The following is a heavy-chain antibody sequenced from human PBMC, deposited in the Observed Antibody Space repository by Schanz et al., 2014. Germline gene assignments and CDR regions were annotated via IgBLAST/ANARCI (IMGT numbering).Heavy chain of an antibody. V-gene: IGHV3-21*01. J-gene: IGHJ4*02. D-gene: IGHD3-22*01. CDR1: TFTFSSYW. CDR2: ISPSGSYI. CDR3: AKSYDTSGYSGFDY. Sequence: EVQLVESGGGLVQPGGSLRLSCAASTFTFSSYWMHWVRQAPGKGLEWVSSISPSGSYIYYGDSVKGRFTISRDNAKTSVYLQMDSLRADDTAVYYCAKSYDTSGYSGFDYWGQGTLVTVSS.